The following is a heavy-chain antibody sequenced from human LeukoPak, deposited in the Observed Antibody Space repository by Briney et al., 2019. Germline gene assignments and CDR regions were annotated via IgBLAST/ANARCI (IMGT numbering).Heavy chain of an antibody. CDR1: GYTFSSYW. CDR2: IYPGDSGT. V-gene: IGHV5-51*01. D-gene: IGHD3-10*01. CDR3: ARPAYGSGSQPPDY. J-gene: IGHJ4*02. Sequence: GESLKISCEGSGYTFSSYWIAWVRQMPGKGLEWMGIIYPGDSGTRYSPSFQGQVTISADKSINTAYLQWSSLKASDTAMYYCARPAYGSGSQPPDYWGQGTMVIVSS.